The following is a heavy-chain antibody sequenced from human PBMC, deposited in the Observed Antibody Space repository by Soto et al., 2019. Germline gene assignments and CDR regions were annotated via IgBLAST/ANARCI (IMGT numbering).Heavy chain of an antibody. CDR1: GYTFTSYG. V-gene: IGHV1-18*01. Sequence: QVQLVQSGAEVKQPGASVKVSCQASGYTFTSYGIGWVRQAPGQGLEWMGWINTYNGFTNYAQKFQGRVTMTRDTSTSTAYMELRSLTSDDTGIYFCARYCSGGSCYGSFYDPWGQGFLVIVSS. J-gene: IGHJ5*02. CDR2: INTYNGFT. CDR3: ARYCSGGSCYGSFYDP. D-gene: IGHD2-15*01.